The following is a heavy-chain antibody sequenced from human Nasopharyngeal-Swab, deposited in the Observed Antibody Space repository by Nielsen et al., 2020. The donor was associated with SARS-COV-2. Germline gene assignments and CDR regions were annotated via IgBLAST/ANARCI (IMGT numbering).Heavy chain of an antibody. CDR1: GFTFSSYC. CDR3: ARSPPITLGGVIDY. D-gene: IGHD3-16*02. J-gene: IGHJ4*02. CDR2: IKQDGSEK. V-gene: IGHV3-7*01. Sequence: GESLKISCAASGFTFSSYCMTWVRQAPGKGLGWVANIKQDGSEKYYVDSVKGRFTISRDNAKNSLYLQMNSLRAEDTAVYYCARSPPITLGGVIDYWGQGTLVTVSS.